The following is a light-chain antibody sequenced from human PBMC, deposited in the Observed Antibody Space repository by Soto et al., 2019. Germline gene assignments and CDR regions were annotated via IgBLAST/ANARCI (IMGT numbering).Light chain of an antibody. V-gene: IGKV3-15*01. Sequence: EVVMTQSPATLSVSPEESATLSCRASQSVSTNLAWYQQKPGQAPRLLIYGASTRATGVSGRFSGSGSGTEFTLTISSLQSEDFAAYFCQQYNNWPPITFGQGTRLEIK. J-gene: IGKJ5*01. CDR2: GAS. CDR1: QSVSTN. CDR3: QQYNNWPPIT.